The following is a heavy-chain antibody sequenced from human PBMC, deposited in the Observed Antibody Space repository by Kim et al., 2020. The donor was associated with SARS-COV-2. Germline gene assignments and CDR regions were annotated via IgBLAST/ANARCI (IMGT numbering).Heavy chain of an antibody. J-gene: IGHJ4*02. CDR2: INHSGST. V-gene: IGHV4-34*01. CDR3: ASEGWAGASKSAY. D-gene: IGHD1-26*01. Sequence: SETLSLTCAVYGGSFSHYYWRWIRQPPGKGLEWIGEINHSGSTNYNPSLKSRVTISADTSKNQFSLKLNAVTAADTAVYYCASEGWAGASKSAYGGQGTL. CDR1: GGSFSHYY.